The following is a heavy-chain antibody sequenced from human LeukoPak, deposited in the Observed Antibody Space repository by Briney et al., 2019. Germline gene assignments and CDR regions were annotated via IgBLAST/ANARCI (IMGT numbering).Heavy chain of an antibody. V-gene: IGHV1-2*02. CDR1: GHTFGNYY. J-gene: IGHJ4*02. Sequence: ASVKVSCKASGHTFGNYYLHWVRQAPGQGLEWMGWISPNNGDTNYAQKFQGRVTLTWDTSFNTAYMDLSRLTSDDTAIYYCARDNYVGDFEYWGQGALVTVSS. CDR2: ISPNNGDT. D-gene: IGHD4-23*01. CDR3: ARDNYVGDFEY.